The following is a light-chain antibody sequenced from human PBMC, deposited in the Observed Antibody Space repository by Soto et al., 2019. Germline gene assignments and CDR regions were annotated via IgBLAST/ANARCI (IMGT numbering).Light chain of an antibody. V-gene: IGKV1-39*01. CDR1: QSISIY. J-gene: IGKJ4*01. CDR3: QQSYRTPLT. CDR2: DAS. Sequence: DIQMTQSPSSLSASVGDRVTITCRASQSISIYLNWYQQKPGKAPKLLIYDASSLQSGVPSRFSGSGSGADFTLTISSLQPEDFAIYYCQQSYRTPLTFGGGTEVDVK.